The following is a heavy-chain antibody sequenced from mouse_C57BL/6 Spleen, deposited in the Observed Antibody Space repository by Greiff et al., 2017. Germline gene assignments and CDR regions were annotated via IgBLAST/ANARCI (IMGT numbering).Heavy chain of an antibody. CDR1: GYTFTSYW. V-gene: IGHV1-61*01. CDR2: IYPSDSET. CDR3: ARTNWMSYYFGY. Sequence: VKLQQPGAELVRPGSSVKLSCKASGYTFTSYWMDWVKQRPGQGLEWIGNIYPSDSETHYNQKFKDKATLTVDKSSSTAYMQLSSLTSEDSAVYYCARTNWMSYYFGYWGQGTTLTVSS. J-gene: IGHJ2*01. D-gene: IGHD4-1*01.